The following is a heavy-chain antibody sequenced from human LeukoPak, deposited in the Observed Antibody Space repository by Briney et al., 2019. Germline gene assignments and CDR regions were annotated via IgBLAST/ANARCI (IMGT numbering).Heavy chain of an antibody. CDR2: IYYSGST. J-gene: IGHJ5*02. V-gene: IGHV4-39*07. Sequence: SETLSLTCTVSGGSISSSSYYWGWIRQPPGKGLEWIGSIYYSGSTYYNPSLKSRVTISVDTSKNQFSLKLSSVTAADTAVYYCARGHPIVVVPAAPKTNWFDPWSQGTLVTVSS. D-gene: IGHD2-2*01. CDR3: ARGHPIVVVPAAPKTNWFDP. CDR1: GGSISSSSYY.